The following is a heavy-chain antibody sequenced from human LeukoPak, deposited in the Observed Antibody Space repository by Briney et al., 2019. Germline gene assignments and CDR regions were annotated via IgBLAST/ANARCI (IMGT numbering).Heavy chain of an antibody. J-gene: IGHJ4*02. CDR2: IYYSGST. CDR3: AGHKHAYYYDSSGYFLDY. Sequence: SETLSLTCTVSGGSISSSSYYWGWIRQPPGKGLEWIGSIYYSGSTYYNPSLKSRVTISVDTSKNQFSLKLSSVTAADTAVYYCAGHKHAYYYDSSGYFLDYWGQGTLVTVSS. V-gene: IGHV4-39*01. CDR1: GGSISSSSYY. D-gene: IGHD3-22*01.